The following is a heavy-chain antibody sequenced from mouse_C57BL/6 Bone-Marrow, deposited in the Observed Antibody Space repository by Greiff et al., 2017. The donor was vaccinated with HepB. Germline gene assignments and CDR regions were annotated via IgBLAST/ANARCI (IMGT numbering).Heavy chain of an antibody. J-gene: IGHJ2*01. CDR2: ISYDGSN. CDR3: ARAYYSNFDY. V-gene: IGHV3-6*01. CDR1: GYSITSGYY. Sequence: LQESGPGLVKPSQSLSLTCSVTGYSITSGYYWNWIRQFPGNKLEWMGYISYDGSNNYNPSLKNRISITRDTSKNQFFLKLNSVTTEDTATYYCARAYYSNFDYWGQGTTLTVSS. D-gene: IGHD2-5*01.